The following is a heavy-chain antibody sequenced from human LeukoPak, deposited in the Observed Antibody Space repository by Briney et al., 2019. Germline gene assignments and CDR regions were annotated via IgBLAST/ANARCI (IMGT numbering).Heavy chain of an antibody. CDR3: AKDRPLPYYDSHFAQPFDY. CDR1: GYTFTSYG. V-gene: IGHV1-18*01. Sequence: GASVKVSCKASGYTFTSYGISWVRQAPGQGLEWMGWISAYNGNTNYAQKLQGRVTMTTDTSTSTAYMELRSLRSDDTAVYYCAKDRPLPYYDSHFAQPFDYWGQGTLVTVSS. D-gene: IGHD3-22*01. CDR2: ISAYNGNT. J-gene: IGHJ4*02.